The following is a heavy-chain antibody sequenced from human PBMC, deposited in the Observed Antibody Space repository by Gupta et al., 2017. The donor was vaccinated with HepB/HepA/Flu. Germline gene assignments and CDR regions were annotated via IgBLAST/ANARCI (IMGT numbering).Heavy chain of an antibody. CDR3: ARGEWGATEVGEFYKYQYMQV. V-gene: IGHV1-69*01. J-gene: IGHJ6*03. Sequence: QVQVVQSGSEVRQPGSSVKVSCKTSGDSFSGFGLSWVRQAPGQGLEWMGGIIPSFGIANYTQKFQARVTMTADESTSTVFLELSDLRSEDTAVYYCARGEWGATEVGEFYKYQYMQVWGKGTTVTVSS. CDR2: IIPSFGIA. CDR1: GDSFSGFG. D-gene: IGHD3-10*01.